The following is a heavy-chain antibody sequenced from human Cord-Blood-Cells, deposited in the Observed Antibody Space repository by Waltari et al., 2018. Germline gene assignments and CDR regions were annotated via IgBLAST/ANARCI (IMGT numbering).Heavy chain of an antibody. Sequence: QVQLVESGGGVVQPGRSLRLSCAASGFTFSSYGMHWVRQAPGKGLEWVAVIWYDGSKKYYADSVKGRFTISRDNSKNTLYLQMNSLRAEDTAVYYCARDKYGDYWGAFDIWGQGTMVTVSS. CDR2: IWYDGSKK. CDR3: ARDKYGDYWGAFDI. D-gene: IGHD4-17*01. V-gene: IGHV3-33*01. CDR1: GFTFSSYG. J-gene: IGHJ3*02.